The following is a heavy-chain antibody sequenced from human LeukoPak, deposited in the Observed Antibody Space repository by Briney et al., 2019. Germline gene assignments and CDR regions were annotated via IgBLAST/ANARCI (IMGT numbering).Heavy chain of an antibody. V-gene: IGHV3-21*05. Sequence: GGSLRLSCAASGFIFTTYSMNWVRQAPGKGLEWVSYISSSSYIIYYADSVKGLFTICRDSAQNSLYLQLNSLRAEDTAVYYCARGLRDYGDYYDAFDIWGQGTIVTVSS. CDR2: ISSSSYII. CDR1: GFIFTTYS. D-gene: IGHD4-17*01. J-gene: IGHJ3*02. CDR3: ARGLRDYGDYYDAFDI.